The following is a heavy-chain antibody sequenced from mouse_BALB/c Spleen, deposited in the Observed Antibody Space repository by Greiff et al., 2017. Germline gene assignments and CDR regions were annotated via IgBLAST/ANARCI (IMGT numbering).Heavy chain of an antibody. CDR2: IRNKANGYTT. J-gene: IGHJ4*01. Sequence: EVKLQESGGGLVQPGGSLRLSCATSGFTFTDYYMSWVRQPPGKALEWLGFIRNKANGYTTEYSASVKGRFTISRDNSQSILYLQMNTLRAEDSATYYCARDLSFYAMDYWGQGTSVTVSS. CDR1: GFTFTDYY. V-gene: IGHV7-3*02. CDR3: ARDLSFYAMDY. D-gene: IGHD6-5*01.